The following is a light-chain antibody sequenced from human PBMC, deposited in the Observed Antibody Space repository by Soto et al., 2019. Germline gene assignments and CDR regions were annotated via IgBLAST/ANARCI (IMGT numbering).Light chain of an antibody. V-gene: IGKV3-15*01. Sequence: EIVMPQSPATLSVSPGERATLSCRASQSISTELAWYQQKPGQPPRLLIYSASTRATGVPARFTGSGSGSEFTLTISGRQSDDFAVYYCQQGHNWPLTFGQGTRLEI. CDR1: QSISTE. CDR3: QQGHNWPLT. J-gene: IGKJ2*01. CDR2: SAS.